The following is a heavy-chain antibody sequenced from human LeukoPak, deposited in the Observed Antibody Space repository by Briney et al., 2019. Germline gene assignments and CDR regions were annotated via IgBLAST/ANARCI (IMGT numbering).Heavy chain of an antibody. CDR2: INHSGST. CDR1: GGSFSGYY. J-gene: IGHJ5*02. V-gene: IGHV4-34*01. D-gene: IGHD5-18*01. Sequence: SETLSLTCAVYGGSFSGYYWSWIRQPPGKGLEWIGEINHSGSTNYNPSLKSRVTISVDTSKNQFSLKLSSVTAADTAVYYCARGRGGYSYGYLDSWFDPWGQGTLVTVSS. CDR3: ARGRGGYSYGYLDSWFDP.